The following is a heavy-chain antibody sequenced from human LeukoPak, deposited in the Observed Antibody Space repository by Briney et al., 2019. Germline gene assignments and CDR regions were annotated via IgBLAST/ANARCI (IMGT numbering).Heavy chain of an antibody. CDR1: GGSFSGYY. J-gene: IGHJ5*02. CDR2: INHSGST. CDR3: ARVGPPVLVVYAYWFDP. V-gene: IGHV4-34*01. Sequence: PSETLSLTCAVYGGSFSGYYWSWIRQPPGKGLEWIGEINHSGSTNYNPSLKSRVTISVVTSKNQFSLKLSSVTAADTAVYYCARVGPPVLVVYAYWFDPWGQGALVTVSS. D-gene: IGHD2-8*02.